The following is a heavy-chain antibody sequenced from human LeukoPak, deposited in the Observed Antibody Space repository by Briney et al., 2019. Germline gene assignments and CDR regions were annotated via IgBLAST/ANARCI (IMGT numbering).Heavy chain of an antibody. CDR3: ARGESGGSGWFDP. Sequence: SETLSLTCTVSGDSINNYDWNWIRQPPGRGLDWIGYVYYSGSTNYNPSLKSRVTISVDTSKNQFSLKLTSVTAADTAVYYCARGESGGSGWFDPWGQGTLVTVSS. D-gene: IGHD2-15*01. CDR2: VYYSGST. J-gene: IGHJ5*02. V-gene: IGHV4-59*01. CDR1: GDSINNYD.